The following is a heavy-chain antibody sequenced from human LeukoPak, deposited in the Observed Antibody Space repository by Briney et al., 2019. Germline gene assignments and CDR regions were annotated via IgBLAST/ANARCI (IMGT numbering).Heavy chain of an antibody. V-gene: IGHV3-53*04. CDR2: IYSGGST. Sequence: GGSLRLSCAASGFTVSANYMSWVRQAPGKGLEWVSVIYSGGSTYYADSVKGRFTTSRHNSQNTVYLQMNSLTAEDTAVYYCARATTVQMAPYYFDYWGQGTLVTVSS. CDR1: GFTVSANY. D-gene: IGHD1-14*01. CDR3: ARATTVQMAPYYFDY. J-gene: IGHJ4*02.